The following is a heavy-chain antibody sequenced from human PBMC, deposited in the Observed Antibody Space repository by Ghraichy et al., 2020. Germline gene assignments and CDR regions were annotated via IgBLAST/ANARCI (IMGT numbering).Heavy chain of an antibody. D-gene: IGHD2-15*01. Sequence: GGSLRLSCAASGFTFSSYGMHWVRQAPGKGLEWVAVISYDGSNKYYADSVKGRFTISRDNSKNTLYLQMNSLRAEDTAVYYCAKDMRWHCSGGSCYSGADYWGQGTLVTVSS. CDR2: ISYDGSNK. CDR3: AKDMRWHCSGGSCYSGADY. CDR1: GFTFSSYG. V-gene: IGHV3-30*18. J-gene: IGHJ4*02.